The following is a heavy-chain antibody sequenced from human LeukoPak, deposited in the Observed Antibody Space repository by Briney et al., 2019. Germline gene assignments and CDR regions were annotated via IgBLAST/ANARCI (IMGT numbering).Heavy chain of an antibody. Sequence: PGGSLRLSCAASGXTFSSYWMSWVRQAPGKGLEWVANINQDGSEKYYVDSVKGRFTISRDNAKNSLYLQMHSLRADDTAVYYCARDSQIYYGGNPYYYYGMDVWGQGTTVTVSS. CDR1: GXTFSSYW. CDR2: INQDGSEK. V-gene: IGHV3-7*05. J-gene: IGHJ6*02. CDR3: ARDSQIYYGGNPYYYYGMDV. D-gene: IGHD4-23*01.